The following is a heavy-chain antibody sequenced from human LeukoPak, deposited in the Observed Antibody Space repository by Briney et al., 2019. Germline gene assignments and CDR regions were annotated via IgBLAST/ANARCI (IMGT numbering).Heavy chain of an antibody. V-gene: IGHV1-2*02. Sequence: ASVKVSCKASGYTFTGYYMHWVRQAPGQGLEWMGWINPNSGGTNYAQKFQGRVTMTRDTSISTAYMELSRLRSDDTAVYYCARDYMWAGRWLQSGYWGQGTLVTVSS. CDR2: INPNSGGT. J-gene: IGHJ4*02. D-gene: IGHD5-24*01. CDR1: GYTFTGYY. CDR3: ARDYMWAGRWLQSGY.